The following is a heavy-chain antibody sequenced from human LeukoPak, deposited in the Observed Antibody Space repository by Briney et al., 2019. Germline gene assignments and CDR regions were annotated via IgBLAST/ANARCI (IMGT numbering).Heavy chain of an antibody. CDR3: ARIVVPAAHPYYYYYMDV. D-gene: IGHD2-2*01. V-gene: IGHV3-30*02. CDR1: GFTFSSYG. CDR2: IRYDGSNK. Sequence: PGGSLRLSCAASGFTFSSYGMHWVRQAPGKGLEWVAFIRYDGSNKYYADSVKGRFTISRDNSKNTLYLQMNSLRAEDTAVYYCARIVVPAAHPYYYYYMDVWGKGTTVTVSS. J-gene: IGHJ6*03.